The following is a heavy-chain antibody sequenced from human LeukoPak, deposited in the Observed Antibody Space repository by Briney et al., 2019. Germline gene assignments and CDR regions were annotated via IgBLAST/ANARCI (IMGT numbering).Heavy chain of an antibody. D-gene: IGHD3-10*01. J-gene: IGHJ4*02. V-gene: IGHV3-30*04. CDR3: AKDRGFGVFFQYYFDY. CDR2: ISYDGSNK. Sequence: GRSLRLSCAASGFTFSNYAMHWVRQAPGKGLEWVAVISYDGSNKYYADSVKGRFTISRDNSKNTLYVQMNSLRAEDTAVYYCAKDRGFGVFFQYYFDYWGQGTLVTVSS. CDR1: GFTFSNYA.